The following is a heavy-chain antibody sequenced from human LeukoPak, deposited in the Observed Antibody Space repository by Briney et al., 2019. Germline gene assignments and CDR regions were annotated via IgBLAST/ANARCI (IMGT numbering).Heavy chain of an antibody. D-gene: IGHD3-16*01. Sequence: GGSLRLSCSASGFTFSDYDMNWVRQAPGKGLEWVSSISGLSTHIYYGDSVKGRFSISRDNAKNSVYLQMNSLGVEDTSIYYCGRAFPPLRTSSAGDLWGQGILVTVSS. V-gene: IGHV3-69-1*02. CDR3: GRAFPPLRTSSAGDL. CDR1: GFTFSDYD. CDR2: ISGLSTHI. J-gene: IGHJ4*02.